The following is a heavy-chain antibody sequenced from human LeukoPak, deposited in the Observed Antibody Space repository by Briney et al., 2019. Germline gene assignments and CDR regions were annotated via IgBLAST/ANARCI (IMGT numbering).Heavy chain of an antibody. CDR3: AGARGYYYYMDV. CDR1: GASISSGSYY. J-gene: IGHJ6*03. CDR2: IYTSGST. V-gene: IGHV4-61*02. Sequence: PSETLSLTCTVSGASISSGSYYWSWIRQPAGKGLEWIGRIYTSGSTNYNPSLRSRVTISVDTSKSQFSLKLSSVTAADTAVYYCAGARGYYYYMDVWGKGTPVTVSS.